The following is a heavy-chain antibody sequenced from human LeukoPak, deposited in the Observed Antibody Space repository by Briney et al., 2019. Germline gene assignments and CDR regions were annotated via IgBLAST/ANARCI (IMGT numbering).Heavy chain of an antibody. CDR1: GGSISSGGYS. J-gene: IGHJ6*04. Sequence: SETLSLTCAVSGGSISSGGYSWSWIRQPPGKGLEWFGYIYHSGSTYYNPSLKSRVTISVDRSKNQFSLKLSSVTAADTAVYYCARDSGMVRGEAYYYYGMDVWGKGTTVTVSS. V-gene: IGHV4-30-2*01. CDR2: IYHSGST. D-gene: IGHD3-10*01. CDR3: ARDSGMVRGEAYYYYGMDV.